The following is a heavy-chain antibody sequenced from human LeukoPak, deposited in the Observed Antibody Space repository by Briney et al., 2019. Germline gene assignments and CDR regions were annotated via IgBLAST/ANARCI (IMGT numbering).Heavy chain of an antibody. CDR3: ATVRTYTNFDY. V-gene: IGHV3-7*05. J-gene: IGHJ4*02. CDR2: INQDGSQK. CDR1: GFTFSGYW. Sequence: QPGGSLRLSCAASGFTFSGYWMSWVRQAPGKGLEWVANINQDGSQKYHVDSVKGRFTISRDNAKNSLYLQMNSLRAEDTAVYYCATVRTYTNFDYWGQGTLVTVSS. D-gene: IGHD5-18*01.